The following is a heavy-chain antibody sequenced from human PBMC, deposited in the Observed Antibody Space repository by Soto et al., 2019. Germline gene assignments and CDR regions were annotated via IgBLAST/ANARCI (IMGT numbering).Heavy chain of an antibody. D-gene: IGHD1-26*01. CDR3: ARQGGWFDP. V-gene: IGHV4-59*08. Sequence: QVQLQESGPGLVKPSETLSLTCTVSGGSIRSYYWSWIRQPPGKGLEWIGSIYYSGSTNYKPSLKVRLTXXVDTSKNQFSLKLNSVTAADTAVYYCARQGGWFDPWGQGTLVTVSS. CDR1: GGSIRSYY. CDR2: IYYSGST. J-gene: IGHJ5*02.